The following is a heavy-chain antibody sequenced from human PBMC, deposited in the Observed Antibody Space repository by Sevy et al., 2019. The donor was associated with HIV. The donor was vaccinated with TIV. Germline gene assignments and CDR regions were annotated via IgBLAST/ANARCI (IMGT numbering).Heavy chain of an antibody. CDR2: IKQDGSRA. D-gene: IGHD1-26*01. V-gene: IGHV3-7*03. CDR1: GFNFRNFW. J-gene: IGHJ5*02. Sequence: GGSLRLSCVASGFNFRNFWMSWVRQAPGKGLEWVAEIKQDGSRAYYVDSVKGRFTISRDNAKNSLYLQMNSLRDEDTAMYFCVRDKEVGASILDAWGQGTPVTVSS. CDR3: VRDKEVGASILDA.